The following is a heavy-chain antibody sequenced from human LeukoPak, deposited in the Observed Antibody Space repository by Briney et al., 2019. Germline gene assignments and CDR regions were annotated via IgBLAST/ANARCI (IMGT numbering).Heavy chain of an antibody. CDR2: INHSGST. V-gene: IGHV4-34*01. CDR3: ARHGYSSGIRSAFDI. CDR1: GRSFSGYY. Sequence: SETLSLTCAVYGRSFSGYYWSWIRQPPGKGLEWIGEINHSGSTNYNPSLKSRVTISVDTSKNQFSLKLSSVTAADTAVYYCARHGYSSGIRSAFDIWGQGTMVTVSS. J-gene: IGHJ3*02. D-gene: IGHD6-19*01.